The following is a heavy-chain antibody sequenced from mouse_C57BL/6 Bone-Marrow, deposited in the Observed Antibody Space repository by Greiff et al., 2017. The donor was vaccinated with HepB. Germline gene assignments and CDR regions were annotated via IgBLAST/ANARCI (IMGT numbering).Heavy chain of an antibody. CDR2: SRNKANDYTT. CDR3: ARDSYYYGSSSRWYFDV. CDR1: GFTFSDFY. D-gene: IGHD1-1*01. V-gene: IGHV7-1*01. Sequence: EVKVVESGGGLVQSGRSLRLSCATSGFTFSDFYMEWVRQAPGKGLEWIAASRNKANDYTTEYSASVKGRFIVSRDTSQSILYLQMNALRAEDTAIYYCARDSYYYGSSSRWYFDVWGTGTTVTVSS. J-gene: IGHJ1*03.